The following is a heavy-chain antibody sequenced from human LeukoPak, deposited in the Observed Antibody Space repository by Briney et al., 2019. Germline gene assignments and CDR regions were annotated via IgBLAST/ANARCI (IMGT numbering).Heavy chain of an antibody. CDR3: ARGRYSGGNGNYFDH. CDR2: IYHSGST. V-gene: IGHV4-38-2*02. Sequence: SETLSLTCTVSGYSISSGYFWAWIRQPPGEGLEWIGSIYHSGSTYYNPSLQSRVTMSVDTSKNQFSLKLNSVTAAETAVYYCARGRYSGGNGNYFDHWGQGTLVSVSS. D-gene: IGHD1-26*01. CDR1: GYSISSGYF. J-gene: IGHJ4*02.